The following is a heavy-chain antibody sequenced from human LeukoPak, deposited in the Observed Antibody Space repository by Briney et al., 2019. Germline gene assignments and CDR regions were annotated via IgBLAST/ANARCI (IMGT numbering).Heavy chain of an antibody. J-gene: IGHJ4*02. D-gene: IGHD3-22*01. V-gene: IGHV4-59*01. CDR2: IYYSGST. CDR3: ARWSLHSSGWYFDS. Sequence: SETLSLTCTVSGDSINSFYWSWIRRPPGKGLEWIGYIYYSGSTNYNPSLKSRLTIAVDTSKNQFSPRLNSVTAADTAVYYCARWSLHSSGWYFDSWGQGTLVTVSS. CDR1: GDSINSFY.